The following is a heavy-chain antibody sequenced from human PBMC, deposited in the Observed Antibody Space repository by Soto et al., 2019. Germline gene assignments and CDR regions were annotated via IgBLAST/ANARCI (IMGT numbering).Heavy chain of an antibody. CDR3: TTGPYSSSSIWFDP. J-gene: IGHJ5*02. CDR1: GLTFSNAW. D-gene: IGHD6-13*01. Sequence: EVQLVESGGGLVKPGGSLRLSCAASGLTFSNAWMSWVRQAPGKGLEWVGRIKSKTDGGTTDYAAPVKGRFTISRDDSKNTLYLQMNSLKTEDTAVYYCTTGPYSSSSIWFDPWGQGTLVTVSS. V-gene: IGHV3-15*01. CDR2: IKSKTDGGTT.